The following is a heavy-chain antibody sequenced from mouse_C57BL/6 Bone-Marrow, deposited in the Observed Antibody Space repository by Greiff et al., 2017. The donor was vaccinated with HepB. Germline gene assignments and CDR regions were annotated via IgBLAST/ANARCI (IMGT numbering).Heavy chain of an antibody. V-gene: IGHV1-81*01. Sequence: QVQLKESGAELARPGASVKLSCKASGYTFTSYGISWVKQRTGQGLEWIGEIYPRSGNTYYNEKFKGKATLTADKSSSTSYMELSILTSEDSAVYFCALKLGRYFDYWGQGTTLTVSS. CDR3: ALKLGRYFDY. D-gene: IGHD4-1*01. J-gene: IGHJ2*01. CDR1: GYTFTSYG. CDR2: IYPRSGNT.